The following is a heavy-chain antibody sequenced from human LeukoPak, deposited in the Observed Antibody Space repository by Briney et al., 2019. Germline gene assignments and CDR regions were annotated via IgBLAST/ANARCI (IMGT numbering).Heavy chain of an antibody. CDR2: INGGGDTT. J-gene: IGHJ4*02. Sequence: GGSLRLSCAASGFTFVSYAMTWIRQAPGKGLEWVSAINGGGDTTYYADSVKGRFTISRDKSKNTMYLQMNSLRAEDTALYYCAKALDTYGYMRFDFWGQGTLVTVSS. CDR3: AKALDTYGYMRFDF. CDR1: GFTFVSYA. V-gene: IGHV3-23*01. D-gene: IGHD5-18*01.